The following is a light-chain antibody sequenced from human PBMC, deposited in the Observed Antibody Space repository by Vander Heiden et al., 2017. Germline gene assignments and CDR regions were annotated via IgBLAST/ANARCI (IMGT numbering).Light chain of an antibody. CDR2: AAS. CDR3: QHVNSFPRT. V-gene: IGKV1-9*01. CDR1: QDISSY. J-gene: IGKJ1*01. Sequence: DIQLTQSPSFLSASVGDRVTITCRASQDISSYLVWYQQKPGRAPKLLIYAASTLERGVPSMFSGSGSGTIFTLTITSLQPEDFATYYCQHVNSFPRTFGLGTKVEIK.